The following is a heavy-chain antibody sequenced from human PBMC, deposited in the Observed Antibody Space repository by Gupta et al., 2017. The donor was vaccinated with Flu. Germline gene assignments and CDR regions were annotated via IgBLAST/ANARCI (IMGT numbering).Heavy chain of an antibody. CDR3: ARDSGTIAANGVFDS. CDR2: IYTGGST. Sequence: EVQLVESGGGLVQPGGSLRLSCAASGFTVSSNYMSWVRQASGKGLAWVSIIYTGGSTFDADSVKGRFTISRDSSKNTVYLQMNSLRPEDTAVYYCARDSGTIAANGVFDSWGQGTLVTVSS. CDR1: GFTVSSNY. D-gene: IGHD6-13*01. V-gene: IGHV3-66*02. J-gene: IGHJ4*02.